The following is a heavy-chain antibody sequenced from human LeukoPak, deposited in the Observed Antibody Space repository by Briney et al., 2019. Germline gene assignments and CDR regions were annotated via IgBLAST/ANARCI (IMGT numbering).Heavy chain of an antibody. CDR1: GYTFTGYY. CDR2: INPNSGGT. Sequence: ASVKVSCKASGYTFTGYYMHWVRQAPGQGLGWMGWINPNSGGTNYAQKFQGRVTMTRDTSISTAYMELSRLRSDDTAVYYCARDLDSGSYLFDYWGQGTLVTVSS. V-gene: IGHV1-2*02. CDR3: ARDLDSGSYLFDY. J-gene: IGHJ4*02. D-gene: IGHD1-26*01.